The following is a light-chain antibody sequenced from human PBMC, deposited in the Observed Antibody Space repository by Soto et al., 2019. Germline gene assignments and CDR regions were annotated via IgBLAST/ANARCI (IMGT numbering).Light chain of an antibody. J-gene: IGKJ1*01. CDR1: QSVSSSY. CDR3: HQYGSLPRT. V-gene: IGKV3-20*01. Sequence: EIVLTQSPGTLSLSPGERATLSCRASQSVSSSYLAWYQQKPGQAPRLLIYGASSRATGIPDRFSGSGSGTDFTLTISRLEPDDFAVYYCHQYGSLPRTFGQGTEVEIK. CDR2: GAS.